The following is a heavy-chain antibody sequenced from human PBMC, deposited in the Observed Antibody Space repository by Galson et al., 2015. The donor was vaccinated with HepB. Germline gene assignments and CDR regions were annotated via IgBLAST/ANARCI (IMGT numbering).Heavy chain of an antibody. CDR1: GFTFSTYS. J-gene: IGHJ3*02. V-gene: IGHV3-21*01. CDR3: AIGWNEAPTRMDVFDI. CDR2: IRSSSSNI. D-gene: IGHD1-1*01. Sequence: SLRLSCAASGFTFSTYSMNWVRQAPGKGPEWVSSIRSSSSNIYYADSVKGRYTLSRDNAKNSLYLQMNSLRAEDTAVYYCAIGWNEAPTRMDVFDIWGQGTVVTVSS.